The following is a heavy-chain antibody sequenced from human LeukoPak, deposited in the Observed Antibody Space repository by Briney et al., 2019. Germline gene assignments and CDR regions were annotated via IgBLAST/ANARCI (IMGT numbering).Heavy chain of an antibody. CDR2: INPNSGGT. V-gene: IGHV1-2*02. D-gene: IGHD3-22*01. Sequence: PGGSLRLSCKASGYTFTGYYMHWVRQAPGQGLEWMGWINPNSGGTNYAQKFQGRVTMTRDTSISTAYMELSRLRSDDTAVYYCARDLRKHYYDSSGYYYGYWGQGTLVTVSS. J-gene: IGHJ4*02. CDR3: ARDLRKHYYDSSGYYYGY. CDR1: GYTFTGYY.